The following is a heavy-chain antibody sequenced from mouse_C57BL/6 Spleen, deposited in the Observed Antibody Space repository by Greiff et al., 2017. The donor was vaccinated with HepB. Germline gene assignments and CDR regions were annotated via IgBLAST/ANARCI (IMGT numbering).Heavy chain of an antibody. J-gene: IGHJ2*01. Sequence: LKQPGAELVKPGASVKLSCKASGYTFTSYWMHWVKQRPGRGLEWIGRIDPNSGGTKYNEKFKSKATLTVDKPSSTAFLQLSSLTSEDSAVYYCARVNSPYYYGSSFDYWGQGTTLTVSS. V-gene: IGHV1-72*01. CDR1: GYTFTSYW. D-gene: IGHD1-1*01. CDR3: ARVNSPYYYGSSFDY. CDR2: IDPNSGGT.